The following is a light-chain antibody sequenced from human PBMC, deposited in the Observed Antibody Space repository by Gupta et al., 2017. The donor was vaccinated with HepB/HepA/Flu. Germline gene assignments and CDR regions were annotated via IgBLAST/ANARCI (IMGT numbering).Light chain of an antibody. Sequence: EIVLTQSPGTLSLSPGERATLSCRASQSVSSSYLAWYQQKPGQAPRLLIYGASSRATGIPDRFSGSGXGXDFTLTXSRLEPEDFAVYYCQQYGSSRWTFGQGTKVEIK. J-gene: IGKJ1*01. CDR3: QQYGSSRWT. CDR1: QSVSSSY. CDR2: GAS. V-gene: IGKV3-20*01.